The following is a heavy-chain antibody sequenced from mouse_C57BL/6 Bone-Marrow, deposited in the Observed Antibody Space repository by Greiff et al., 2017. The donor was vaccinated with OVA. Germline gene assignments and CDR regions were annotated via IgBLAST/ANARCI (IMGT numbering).Heavy chain of an antibody. Sequence: VQVVESGAELVKPGASVKISCKASGYAFSSYWMNWVKQRPGKGLEWIGQIYPGDGDTNYNGKFKGKATLTADKSSSTAYMQLSSLTSEDAAVYFGARRGLYYGSSSGYAMDYWGQGTSVTVSS. D-gene: IGHD1-1*01. CDR1: GYAFSSYW. V-gene: IGHV1-80*01. CDR3: ARRGLYYGSSSGYAMDY. CDR2: IYPGDGDT. J-gene: IGHJ4*01.